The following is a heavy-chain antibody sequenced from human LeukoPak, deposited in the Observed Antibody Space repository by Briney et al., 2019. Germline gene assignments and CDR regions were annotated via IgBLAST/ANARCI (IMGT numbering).Heavy chain of an antibody. CDR2: ISSSSSYI. CDR3: ARGAAAGHGTGT. D-gene: IGHD6-13*01. V-gene: IGHV3-21*01. CDR1: GFTFSSYS. J-gene: IGHJ5*02. Sequence: GGSLRLSCAASGFTFSSYSMNWVRQAPGKGLEWVSSISSSSSYIYYADSVKGRFTISRDNAKNSLYLQMNSLRAEDTAVYYCARGAAAGHGTGTWGQGTLVTVSS.